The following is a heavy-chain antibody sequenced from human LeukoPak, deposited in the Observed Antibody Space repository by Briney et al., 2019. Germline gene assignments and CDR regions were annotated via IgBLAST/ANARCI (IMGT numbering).Heavy chain of an antibody. CDR3: ARDMVDCSSTSCYIGKGFDY. V-gene: IGHV3-74*01. J-gene: IGHJ4*02. CDR1: GFRFSTYS. CDR2: IDPDGTSP. Sequence: PGGSLRLSCAASGFRFSTYSMHWVRQAPGKGLVWVSRIDPDGTSPNYADSVKGRFTISRDNSKNTLYLQMNSLRAEDTAVYYCARDMVDCSSTSCYIGKGFDYWGQGTLVTVSS. D-gene: IGHD2-2*02.